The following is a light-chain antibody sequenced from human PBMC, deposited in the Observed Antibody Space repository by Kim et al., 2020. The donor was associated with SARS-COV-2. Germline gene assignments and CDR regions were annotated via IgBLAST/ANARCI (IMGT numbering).Light chain of an antibody. Sequence: ATINCQSSQTVLYSSNNKNYLAWYQQKPGQPPKLLIYWASTRESGVPDRFSASESGTDFTLTISSLQAEDVAVYYCQQYYSSPITFGQGTRLEIK. CDR2: WAS. CDR3: QQYYSSPIT. V-gene: IGKV4-1*01. CDR1: QTVLYSSNNKNY. J-gene: IGKJ5*01.